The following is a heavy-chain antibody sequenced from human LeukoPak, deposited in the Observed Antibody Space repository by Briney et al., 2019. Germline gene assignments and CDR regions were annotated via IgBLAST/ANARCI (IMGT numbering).Heavy chain of an antibody. D-gene: IGHD6-19*01. J-gene: IGHJ5*02. CDR1: GYTFTSYA. V-gene: IGHV1-3*01. Sequence: GASVKVSCKASGYTFTSYAMHWVRQPPGQRLEWMGWINAGNGNTKYSQKFQGRVTTTRDTSASTAYMELSSLRSEDTAVYYCARDSGWYIRAWFDPWGQGTLVTVSS. CDR3: ARDSGWYIRAWFDP. CDR2: INAGNGNT.